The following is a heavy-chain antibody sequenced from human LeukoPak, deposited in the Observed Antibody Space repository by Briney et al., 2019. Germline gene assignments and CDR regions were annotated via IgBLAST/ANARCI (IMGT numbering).Heavy chain of an antibody. V-gene: IGHV3-7*01. Sequence: GGSLRLSCAASGFTFSSYWMSWVRQAPGKGLEWVANIKQDGSEKYYVDSVKGRFTISRDNAKNSLYLQMNSLRAEDTAVYYCARDSSSWYRRYYHYYMDVWGKGTTVTVSS. D-gene: IGHD6-13*01. J-gene: IGHJ6*03. CDR1: GFTFSSYW. CDR2: IKQDGSEK. CDR3: ARDSSSWYRRYYHYYMDV.